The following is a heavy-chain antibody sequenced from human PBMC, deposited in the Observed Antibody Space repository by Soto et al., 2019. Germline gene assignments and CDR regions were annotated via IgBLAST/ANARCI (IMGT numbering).Heavy chain of an antibody. Sequence: GSLRLSCAASGFTFSSYAMSWVRQAPGKGLEWVSAISGSGGSTYYADSVKGRFTISRDNSKNTLYLQMNSLRAEDTAVYYCAKGYSSGWYGPIGYGMDVWGQGTTVTVSS. V-gene: IGHV3-23*01. J-gene: IGHJ6*02. CDR3: AKGYSSGWYGPIGYGMDV. CDR1: GFTFSSYA. CDR2: ISGSGGST. D-gene: IGHD6-19*01.